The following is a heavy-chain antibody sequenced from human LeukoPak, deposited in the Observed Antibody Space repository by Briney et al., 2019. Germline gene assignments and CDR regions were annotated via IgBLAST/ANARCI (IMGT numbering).Heavy chain of an antibody. CDR2: ISGHGGVT. J-gene: IGHJ4*02. CDR3: AKDPCRARGGSCYSLFDY. V-gene: IGHV3-23*01. D-gene: IGHD2-15*01. Sequence: GGSLRLSCAASGFSFSSYGMSWVRQAPGKGLEWVSSISGHGGVTYYADSVKGRVTISRDNSNNTLHLQMNSLRAEDTAVYYCAKDPCRARGGSCYSLFDYWGRGTLVTVSS. CDR1: GFSFSSYG.